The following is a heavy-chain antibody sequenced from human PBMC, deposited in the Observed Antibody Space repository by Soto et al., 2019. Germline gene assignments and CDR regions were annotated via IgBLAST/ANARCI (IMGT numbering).Heavy chain of an antibody. CDR1: GYPVTAYY. J-gene: IGHJ3*02. D-gene: IGHD3-3*01. Sequence: QLHLVQSGAVVKKPGASVTVSCSASGYPVTAYYMHWVRQAPGRGLEWMGGINPATGAAKYTQTFRGRVTTTRDTSTSAVLMELSGLTSEDTAVFYFASGGGVGVAGSAAFEMWGQGTLVTVSS. V-gene: IGHV1-2*02. CDR3: ASGGGVGVAGSAAFEM. CDR2: INPATGAA.